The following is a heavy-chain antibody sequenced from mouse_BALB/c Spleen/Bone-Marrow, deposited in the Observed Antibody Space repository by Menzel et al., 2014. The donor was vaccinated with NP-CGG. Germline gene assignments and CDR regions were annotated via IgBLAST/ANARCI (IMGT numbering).Heavy chain of an antibody. J-gene: IGHJ4*01. D-gene: IGHD1-1*02. CDR3: ARYGY. CDR1: GFNIKDTY. V-gene: IGHV14-3*02. Sequence: EVKLVESGAELVKPGASVKLTCTGSGFNIKDTYMHWVKQRPEQGLEWIGRIDAANGNSKYDPKFQGKATITADTSSNTGYLQLSSLTPEDTAVYYCARYGYWGKGSPVTVSS. CDR2: IDAANGNS.